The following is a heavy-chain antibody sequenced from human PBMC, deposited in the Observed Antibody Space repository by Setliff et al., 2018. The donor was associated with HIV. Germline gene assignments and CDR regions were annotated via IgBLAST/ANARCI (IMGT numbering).Heavy chain of an antibody. CDR3: ARAMRGVVVTNMYYYYGMDV. CDR1: GCSISSGYY. Sequence: SETLSLTCTVSGCSISSGYYWGWIRQPPGKGLEWIGSIYHSGSTYYNPSLKSRVTISVDTSKNQFSLKLSSVTAADTAVYYCARAMRGVVVTNMYYYYGMDVWGQGTTVTVSS. D-gene: IGHD2-21*02. CDR2: IYHSGST. V-gene: IGHV4-38-2*02. J-gene: IGHJ6*02.